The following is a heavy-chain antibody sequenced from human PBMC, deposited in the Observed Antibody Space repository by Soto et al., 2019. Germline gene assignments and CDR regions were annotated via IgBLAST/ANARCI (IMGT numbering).Heavy chain of an antibody. Sequence: PGGSLRLSCAASGFTFSSYWMHWVRQAPGKGQVWVSRINSDRSSTSYADSVKGRFTISRDNAKNTIYLQMNSMRAEETAVNSCARDWGYSSWGQGTLVTVSS. CDR3: ARDWGYSS. D-gene: IGHD6-13*01. CDR2: INSDRSST. CDR1: GFTFSSYW. J-gene: IGHJ5*02. V-gene: IGHV3-74*01.